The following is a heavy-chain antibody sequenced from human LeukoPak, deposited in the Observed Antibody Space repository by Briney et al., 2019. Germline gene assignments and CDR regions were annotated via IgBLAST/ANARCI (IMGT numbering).Heavy chain of an antibody. Sequence: GGSLRLSCSASGFTFSSYAMHWVRQALGKGLEYVSAISTYGGSTYYTDSVKGRFSISRDNSKNTLYLQMSSLRPEDTAVYYCVKSHQGDQWLEAPAYHFDYWGQGTLVTVSS. V-gene: IGHV3-64D*09. D-gene: IGHD6-19*01. CDR3: VKSHQGDQWLEAPAYHFDY. CDR2: ISTYGGST. CDR1: GFTFSSYA. J-gene: IGHJ4*02.